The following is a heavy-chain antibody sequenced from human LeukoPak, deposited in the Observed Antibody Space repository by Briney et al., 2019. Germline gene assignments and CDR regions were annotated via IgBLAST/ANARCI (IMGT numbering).Heavy chain of an antibody. V-gene: IGHV3-23*01. CDR1: GFIFNNYG. CDR3: AKGGSGYFADL. Sequence: GRSLRLSCAVSGFIFNNYGLIWVRHAPGKGLQWVSAISNDGGGTTYADFVKGRFTISRDNSKNTLFLQMSSLRAEDTALYYCAKGGSGYFADLWGQGTLVTVSS. CDR2: ISNDGGGT. D-gene: IGHD3-22*01. J-gene: IGHJ5*02.